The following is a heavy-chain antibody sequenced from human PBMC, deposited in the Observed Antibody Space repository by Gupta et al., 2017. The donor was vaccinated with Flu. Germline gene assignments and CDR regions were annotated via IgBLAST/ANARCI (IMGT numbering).Heavy chain of an antibody. CDR2: INPGGDST. CDR3: AIEWGGTDP. V-gene: IGHV1-46*01. J-gene: IGHJ5*02. Sequence: VHWVRQAPGQGLKWMGVINPGGDSTNYGQRFQGRLIMTRDTSTSTVYMELSSLRSEDTAVYYCAIEWGGTDPWGQGTLVTVSS. D-gene: IGHD1-26*01.